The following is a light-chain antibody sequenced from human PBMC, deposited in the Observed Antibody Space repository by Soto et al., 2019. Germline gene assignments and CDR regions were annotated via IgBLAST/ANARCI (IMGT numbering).Light chain of an antibody. CDR2: DVS. Sequence: QSVLTQPASVSGSPGQSITISCTGTSSEVGGYSYVSWYQQHPGKAPKLMIYDVSNRPSGVSNRFSGSKSGNTASLTISGLQAEDEADYYCSSYSSSSTPYVFGTGTKVTVL. CDR3: SSYSSSSTPYV. V-gene: IGLV2-14*01. J-gene: IGLJ1*01. CDR1: SSEVGGYSY.